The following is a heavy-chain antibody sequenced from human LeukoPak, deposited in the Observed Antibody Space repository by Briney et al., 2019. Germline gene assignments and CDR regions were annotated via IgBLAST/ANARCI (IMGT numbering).Heavy chain of an antibody. V-gene: IGHV3-33*01. Sequence: PGGSLRLPCAASGFTFSSYGMHWVRQAPGKGLEWVAVIWYDGSNKYYADSVKGRFTISRDNSKNTLYLQMNSLRAEDTAVYYCARDFWYSNPSNWFDPWGQGTLVTVSS. CDR1: GFTFSSYG. J-gene: IGHJ5*02. CDR2: IWYDGSNK. CDR3: ARDFWYSNPSNWFDP. D-gene: IGHD4-11*01.